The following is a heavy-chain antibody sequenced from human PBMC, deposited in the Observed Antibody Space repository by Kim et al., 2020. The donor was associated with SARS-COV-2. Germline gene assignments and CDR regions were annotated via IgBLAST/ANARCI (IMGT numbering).Heavy chain of an antibody. J-gene: IGHJ4*02. Sequence: GESLKLSCKGSGYSFTSYWISWVRQMPGKGLEWMGRIDPSDSYTNYSPSFQGHVTISANKSISTAYLQWSSLKASDTAMYYCARQEINCSGGSCYSEFDYWGKGTLVTVSS. V-gene: IGHV5-10-1*01. CDR2: IDPSDSYT. CDR3: ARQEINCSGGSCYSEFDY. D-gene: IGHD2-15*01. CDR1: GYSFTSYW.